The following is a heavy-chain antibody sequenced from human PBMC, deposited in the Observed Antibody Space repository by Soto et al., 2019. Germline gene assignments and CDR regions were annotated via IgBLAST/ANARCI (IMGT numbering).Heavy chain of an antibody. D-gene: IGHD6-13*01. V-gene: IGHV4-59*01. CDR2: ISYSGST. J-gene: IGHJ4*02. Sequence: SETLPLTCTVSIDSSSSYYWSWIRQPPGKRLEWIGYISYSGSTDYNPSLKSRVTISGDTSKNQFSLKVSSVTAADTAVYYCARGTSWQLPFDYWGQGTLVTVSS. CDR1: IDSSSSYY. CDR3: ARGTSWQLPFDY.